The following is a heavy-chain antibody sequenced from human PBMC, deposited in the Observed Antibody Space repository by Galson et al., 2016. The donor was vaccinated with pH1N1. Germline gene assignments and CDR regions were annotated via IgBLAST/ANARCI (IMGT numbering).Heavy chain of an antibody. D-gene: IGHD4/OR15-4a*01. J-gene: IGHJ4*01. CDR1: GCTFSRFG. Sequence: SVKVSCKPSGCTFSRFGFSRVRQAPGQGREGMGGNFGMFARTNYAQKFQRRVTITANELTSTAYMDLSSLASEDTAVYYRSWSPGYMVNALDNWGQGTLVTVSS. V-gene: IGHV1-69*13. CDR3: SWSPGYMVNALDN. CDR2: NFGMFART.